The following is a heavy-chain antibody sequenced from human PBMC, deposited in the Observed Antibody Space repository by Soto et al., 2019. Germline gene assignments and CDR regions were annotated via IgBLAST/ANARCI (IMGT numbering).Heavy chain of an antibody. CDR2: IYHSGST. D-gene: IGHD3-22*01. CDR1: GGSISSGGYS. V-gene: IGHV4-30-2*01. CDR3: ARGGNYYDSSGFFDY. Sequence: QLQLQESGSGLVKPSQTLSLTCAVSGGSISSGGYSWSWIRQPPGKGLEWIGYIYHSGSTYYNPSLKSRVTISVDRSKNQFSLKLSSVTAADTAVYYCARGGNYYDSSGFFDYWGQGTLVTVSS. J-gene: IGHJ4*02.